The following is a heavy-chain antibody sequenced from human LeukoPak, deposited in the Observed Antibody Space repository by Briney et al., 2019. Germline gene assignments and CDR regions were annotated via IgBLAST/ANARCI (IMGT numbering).Heavy chain of an antibody. CDR2: IIPIFGTA. Sequence: ASVKVSCKASGGTFSSYAISWVRQAPGQGLEWMGGIIPIFGTANYAQKFQGRVTITADESTSTAYMELSSLRSEDTAVYYCASSAVTTPIYYYYGMDVWGQGTTVTVSS. D-gene: IGHD4-17*01. CDR1: GGTFSSYA. J-gene: IGHJ6*02. CDR3: ASSAVTTPIYYYYGMDV. V-gene: IGHV1-69*13.